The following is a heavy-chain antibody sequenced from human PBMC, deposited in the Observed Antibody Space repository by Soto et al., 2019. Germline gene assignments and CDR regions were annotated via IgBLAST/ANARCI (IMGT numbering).Heavy chain of an antibody. Sequence: RGESLKISCQGSGYRFSNCWIAWVRQIPGEGLEWLGIIYPDDSETRYSPSFQGQVTISADKSIKTTYLQWSSLRASDTAMYFCASSVLVTSTMNYFDLWGQGTLVTVSS. D-gene: IGHD2-2*01. V-gene: IGHV5-51*01. J-gene: IGHJ4*02. CDR1: GYRFSNCW. CDR3: ASSVLVTSTMNYFDL. CDR2: IYPDDSET.